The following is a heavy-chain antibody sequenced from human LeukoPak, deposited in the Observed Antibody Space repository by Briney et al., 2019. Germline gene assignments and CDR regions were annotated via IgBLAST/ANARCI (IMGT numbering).Heavy chain of an antibody. CDR3: ARGRPDTAMVRGYYYYYYYMDV. D-gene: IGHD5-18*01. CDR2: IYSGGST. Sequence: GGSLRLSCAASGFTVSSNYMSWVRQAPGKGLEWVSVIYSGGSTYYADSVKGRFTISRGNSKNTLYLQMNSLRAEDTAVYYCARGRPDTAMVRGYYYYYYYMDVWGKGTTVTVSS. V-gene: IGHV3-66*02. J-gene: IGHJ6*03. CDR1: GFTVSSNY.